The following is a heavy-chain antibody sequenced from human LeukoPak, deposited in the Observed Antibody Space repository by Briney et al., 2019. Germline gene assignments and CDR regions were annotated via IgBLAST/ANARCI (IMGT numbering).Heavy chain of an antibody. D-gene: IGHD1-26*01. CDR3: ARGVDPGEYSGSYIDY. CDR1: GGTFSSYA. V-gene: IGHV1-2*02. CDR2: INPNSGGT. Sequence: GASVKVSCKASGGTFSSYAISWVRQAPGQGLEWMGWINPNSGGTNYAQKFQGRVTMTRDTSISTAYMELSRLRSDDTAVYYCARGVDPGEYSGSYIDYWGQGTLVTVSS. J-gene: IGHJ4*02.